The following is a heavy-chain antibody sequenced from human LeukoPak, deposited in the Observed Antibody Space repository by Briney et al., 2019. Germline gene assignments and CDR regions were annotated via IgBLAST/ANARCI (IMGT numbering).Heavy chain of an antibody. J-gene: IGHJ4*02. CDR2: VSGYNDNT. CDR1: GYTFISYG. CDR3: ARSITLVRGVFDY. D-gene: IGHD3-10*01. Sequence: ASVKVSCKASGYTFISYGVNWVRQAPGQGLEWLGWVSGYNDNTKYAQKSQGRVTMTKDTSTSIAYMELRSLRSDDTAVYYCARSITLVRGVFDYWGQGTLVTVSS. V-gene: IGHV1-18*01.